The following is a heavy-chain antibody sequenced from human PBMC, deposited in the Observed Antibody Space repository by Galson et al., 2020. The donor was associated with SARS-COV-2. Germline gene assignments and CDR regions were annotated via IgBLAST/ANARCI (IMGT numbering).Heavy chain of an antibody. Sequence: SETLSLTCTVSGYSVSTTNYWGWVRQPPGRGLEWIGSVYPSGTTYYNPSLKSRVTISVDMSKNQFSLNLSSVTAADTAVYYCARPSSSGYYSIWYFDLWGRGTLVTVSS. J-gene: IGHJ2*01. CDR1: GYSVSTTNY. CDR2: VYPSGTT. V-gene: IGHV4-38-2*02. CDR3: ARPSSSGYYSIWYFDL. D-gene: IGHD3-22*01.